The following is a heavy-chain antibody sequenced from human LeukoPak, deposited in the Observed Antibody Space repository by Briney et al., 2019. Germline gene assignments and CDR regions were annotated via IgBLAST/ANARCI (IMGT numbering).Heavy chain of an antibody. V-gene: IGHV4-38-2*01. CDR3: ASPHCSGGSCYDLPLDY. Sequence: SETLSLTCAVSGYPISSSYFWGWIRQPPGKGLEWIGSIYHTGSNYYNPSLKSRVTVSVDRSKNQFSLRLNSVTAADTAVYYCASPHCSGGSCYDLPLDYWGQGALVTVSS. J-gene: IGHJ4*02. CDR2: IYHTGSN. CDR1: GYPISSSYF. D-gene: IGHD2-15*01.